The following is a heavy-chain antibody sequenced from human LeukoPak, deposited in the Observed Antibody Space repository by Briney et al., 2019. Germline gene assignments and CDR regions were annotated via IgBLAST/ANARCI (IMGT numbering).Heavy chain of an antibody. CDR1: GFMLSSFP. CDR3: ARDQGPLDY. J-gene: IGHJ4*02. CDR2: ISYDGSNI. Sequence: GGSLRLSCAASGFMLSSFPMHWVRQAPGKGLEWVALISYDGSNIYYADSVKGRFTISRDNAKNSLYLQMNSLRDEDTAVYFCARDQGPLDYWGQGTLVTVSS. V-gene: IGHV3-30-3*01.